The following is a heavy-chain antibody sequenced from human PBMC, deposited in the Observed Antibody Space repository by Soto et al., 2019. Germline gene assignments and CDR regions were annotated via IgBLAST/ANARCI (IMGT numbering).Heavy chain of an antibody. CDR3: ARGDVGYEGCISYYYGMDV. CDR2: INHSGST. CDR1: GGSFSGYY. Sequence: QVQLQQWGAGLLKPSETLSLTCAVYGGSFSGYYWSWIRQSPGKGLEWIGEINHSGSTNYNPSLKSRVTISVDTSKNQFSLKLSSVTAADTAVYYCARGDVGYEGCISYYYGMDVWGQGTTVTVSS. J-gene: IGHJ6*02. D-gene: IGHD5-12*01. V-gene: IGHV4-34*01.